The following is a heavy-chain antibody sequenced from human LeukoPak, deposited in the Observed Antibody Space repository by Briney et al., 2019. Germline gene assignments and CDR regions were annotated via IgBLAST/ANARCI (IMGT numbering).Heavy chain of an antibody. CDR3: AKESIYEASDI. D-gene: IGHD3-3*01. Sequence: GGSLRLSCAASGFTFSSYSMNWVRQAPGKGLEWVSSISSSYSYIYYADSVKGRFTISRDNAKNSLHLQMNSLRAEDTAVYYCAKESIYEASDIWGQGTMITVSS. J-gene: IGHJ3*02. V-gene: IGHV3-21*01. CDR2: ISSSYSYI. CDR1: GFTFSSYS.